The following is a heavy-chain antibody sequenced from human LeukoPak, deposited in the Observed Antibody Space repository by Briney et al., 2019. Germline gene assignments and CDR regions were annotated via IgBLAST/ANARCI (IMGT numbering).Heavy chain of an antibody. CDR3: ARDGGYSYDNWFDP. CDR1: GFTFSSYA. D-gene: IGHD5-18*01. CDR2: ISYDGSNK. J-gene: IGHJ5*02. Sequence: GGSLRLSCAASGFTFSSYAMHWVRQAPGKGLEWVAVISYDGSNKYYADSVKGRFTISRDNSKNTLYLQMNSLRAEDTAVYYCARDGGYSYDNWFDPWGQGTLVTVSS. V-gene: IGHV3-30*14.